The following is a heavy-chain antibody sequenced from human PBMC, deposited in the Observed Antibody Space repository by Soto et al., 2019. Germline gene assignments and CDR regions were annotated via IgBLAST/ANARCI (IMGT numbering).Heavy chain of an antibody. D-gene: IGHD6-13*01. J-gene: IGHJ4*02. V-gene: IGHV1-18*01. CDR3: ARGRAGTLVAAGYYY. Sequence: QVQLVQSGAEVKKPGASVKVSCKASGYTFTSYSFSWVRQAPGQGLEWMGWISANNGNTKYVQKFQDRVTMTTDTSTSTAYMELRRLRSDDTAVYFCARGRAGTLVAAGYYYWGQGTLVTVSS. CDR1: GYTFTSYS. CDR2: ISANNGNT.